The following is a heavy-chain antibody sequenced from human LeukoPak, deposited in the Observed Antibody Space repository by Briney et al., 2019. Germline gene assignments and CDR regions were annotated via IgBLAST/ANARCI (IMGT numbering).Heavy chain of an antibody. CDR3: ATDMRGGSSSSPA. V-gene: IGHV3-30*04. CDR1: GFTFDDYA. Sequence: GGSLRLSCAASGFTFDDYAMHWVRQAPGKGLEWVTFISYDGSNKNYADSVKGRFTISRDNFKNTLYLQMNSLRVQDTAVYYCATDMRGGSSSSPAWGQGTLVTVSS. J-gene: IGHJ5*02. D-gene: IGHD6-6*01. CDR2: ISYDGSNK.